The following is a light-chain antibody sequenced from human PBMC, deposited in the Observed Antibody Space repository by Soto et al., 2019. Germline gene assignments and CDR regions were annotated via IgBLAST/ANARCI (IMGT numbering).Light chain of an antibody. Sequence: EIVMTQSPATLSVSPGERATVSCRASQSVSSDLAWYQQKPGQAPRLLIYGASTRATGIPDRFSGSGSGTEFTLTISSLQPDDFATYYCQHYNSYSEAFGQGTKVDIK. V-gene: IGKV3D-15*01. CDR3: QHYNSYSEA. J-gene: IGKJ1*01. CDR2: GAS. CDR1: QSVSSD.